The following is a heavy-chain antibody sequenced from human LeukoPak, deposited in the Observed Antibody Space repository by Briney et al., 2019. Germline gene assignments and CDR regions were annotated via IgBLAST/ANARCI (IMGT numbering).Heavy chain of an antibody. D-gene: IGHD1-26*01. Sequence: PSETLSLTCTVSGGSISSSSYYWGWIRQPPGKGLEWIGSIYYSGSTYYNPSLKSRVTISVDTSKNQFSLKLSSVTAADTAVYYCARRGCYYWEYYFDYWGQGTLVTVSS. CDR3: ARRGCYYWEYYFDY. CDR1: GGSISSSSYY. J-gene: IGHJ4*02. V-gene: IGHV4-39*01. CDR2: IYYSGST.